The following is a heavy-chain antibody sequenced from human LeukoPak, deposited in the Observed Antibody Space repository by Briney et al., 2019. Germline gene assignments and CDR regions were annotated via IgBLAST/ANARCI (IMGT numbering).Heavy chain of an antibody. V-gene: IGHV3-23*01. CDR2: ISGSGGST. CDR3: AKLTYGSGSCSRYYYYYMDV. Sequence: GGSLRLSCAASGFTFSSYAMSWVRQAPGKGLEWVSAISGSGGSTYYADSVKGRFTISRDNSKNTLYLQMNSLRAEDTAVYYCAKLTYGSGSCSRYYYYYMDVWGKGTTVTVSS. D-gene: IGHD3-10*01. CDR1: GFTFSSYA. J-gene: IGHJ6*03.